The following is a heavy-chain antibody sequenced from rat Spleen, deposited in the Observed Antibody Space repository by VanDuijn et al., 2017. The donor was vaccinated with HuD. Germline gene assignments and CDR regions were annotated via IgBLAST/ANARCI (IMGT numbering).Heavy chain of an antibody. D-gene: IGHD4-3*01. Sequence: EVQLVESGGDLVQPGRSVKLSCAASGFTFSSFPMAWVRQAPTKGLEWVATISTRGGSTYYRDSVKGRFTISRDNAKSTLSLQMNILRSEDTATYYCARHGRGERTYYYVMDVWGQGASVTVSS. CDR1: GFTFSSFP. V-gene: IGHV5-46*01. J-gene: IGHJ4*01. CDR2: ISTRGGST. CDR3: ARHGRGERTYYYVMDV.